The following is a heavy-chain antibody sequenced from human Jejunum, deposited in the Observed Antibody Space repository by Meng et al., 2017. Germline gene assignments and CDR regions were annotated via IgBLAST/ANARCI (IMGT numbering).Heavy chain of an antibody. V-gene: IGHV4-31*03. D-gene: IGHD2-15*01. J-gene: IGHJ4*02. CDR3: ARALGGGFYSYYFDS. CDR2: IDSSGST. CDR1: GGSLNSGYYF. Sequence: QMLLQESGPGLVKPSQTLSLTCTASGGSLNSGYYFWNWIRQRPGQGLEWIGSIDSSGSTHHSPSLHSRLTISVDTSKNQFSLKLSSVTAADTAVYYCARALGGGFYSYYFDSWGQGTLVTVSS.